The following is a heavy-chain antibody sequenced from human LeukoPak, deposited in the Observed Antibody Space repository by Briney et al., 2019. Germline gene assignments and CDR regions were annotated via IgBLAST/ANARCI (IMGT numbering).Heavy chain of an antibody. Sequence: PSETLSLTCSVSGVSIANTFYYWNWLRQPAGKGLEWIGRIYTTGSTDYNPSLKSRVTISLDTARNQFPLKVSSVTAADTAVYYCARRQEGHDYWGQGTLVTVSS. V-gene: IGHV4-61*02. CDR2: IYTTGST. CDR3: ARRQEGHDY. CDR1: GVSIANTFYY. J-gene: IGHJ4*02.